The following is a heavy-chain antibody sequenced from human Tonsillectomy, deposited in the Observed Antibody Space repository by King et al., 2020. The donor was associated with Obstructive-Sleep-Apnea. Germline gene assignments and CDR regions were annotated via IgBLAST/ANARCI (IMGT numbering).Heavy chain of an antibody. Sequence: QLQESGPGLVKPSGTLSLTCAVSGGSISSTNWWSWVRQPPGKGLEWIGEIYHIGSTNYNPSLKNRVTISIDKSANQFSLKLTSITAADTAVYYCASGNSTSPGYWGQGTLVTVSS. J-gene: IGHJ4*02. D-gene: IGHD2/OR15-2a*01. V-gene: IGHV4-4*02. CDR2: IYHIGST. CDR3: ASGNSTSPGY. CDR1: GGSISSTNW.